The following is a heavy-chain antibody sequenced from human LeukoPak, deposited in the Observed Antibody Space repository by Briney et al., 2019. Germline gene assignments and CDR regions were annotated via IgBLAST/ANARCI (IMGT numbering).Heavy chain of an antibody. CDR1: GFIVSSYY. J-gene: IGHJ5*02. V-gene: IGHV3-53*01. Sequence: GGSLRLSCAASGFIVSSYYMSWVRQAPGEGLEWVSSVYGGGSTYYADSVKGRCTISSDNSKNTPYLQMNSLRVEDTAVSYCARGPTYNFGSGIPAPFDPWGQGTLATVSS. CDR2: VYGGGST. CDR3: ARGPTYNFGSGIPAPFDP. D-gene: IGHD3-10*01.